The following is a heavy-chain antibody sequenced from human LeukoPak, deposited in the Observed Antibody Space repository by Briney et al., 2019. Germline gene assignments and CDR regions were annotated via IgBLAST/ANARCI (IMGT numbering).Heavy chain of an antibody. Sequence: PSETLSLTCTVSGGSISSYYWSWIRQPPGKGLEWIGYIYTSGSTNYNPSLTSRVTISVDTSKNQFSLKLSSVTAADTAVYYCARLFVGIAARFQGYYYYYYMDVWGKGTTVTVSS. J-gene: IGHJ6*03. D-gene: IGHD6-6*01. CDR2: IYTSGST. V-gene: IGHV4-4*09. CDR3: ARLFVGIAARFQGYYYYYYMDV. CDR1: GGSISSYY.